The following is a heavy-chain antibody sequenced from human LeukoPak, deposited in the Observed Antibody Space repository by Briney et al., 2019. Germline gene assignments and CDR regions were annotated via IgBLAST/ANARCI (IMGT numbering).Heavy chain of an antibody. Sequence: PSETLSLTCTVSGGSISSSDYYWGWIRQPPGKGLEWIGSIYYSGSTFYNPSLKSRVTISVDTSKNQFSLKLSSVTAADTAVYYCSTRSGGSAAPIDYWGQGTLVTVSS. CDR1: GGSISSSDYY. D-gene: IGHD3-10*01. CDR3: STRSGGSAAPIDY. CDR2: IYYSGST. V-gene: IGHV4-39*07. J-gene: IGHJ4*02.